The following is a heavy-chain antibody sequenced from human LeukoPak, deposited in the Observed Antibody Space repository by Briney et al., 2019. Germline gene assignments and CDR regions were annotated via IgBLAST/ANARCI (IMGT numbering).Heavy chain of an antibody. D-gene: IGHD3-3*01. CDR1: GGSISSYY. CDR2: IYYSGST. CDR3: ARGRAADDFWSGYSFDY. J-gene: IGHJ4*02. Sequence: SGTLSLTCTASGGSISSYYWSWIRQPPGKGLEWIGDIYYSGSTNYNPSLKSRVTISVDTSKNQFSLKLSCVTAADTAVYYCARGRAADDFWSGYSFDYWGQGTLVTVSS. V-gene: IGHV4-59*01.